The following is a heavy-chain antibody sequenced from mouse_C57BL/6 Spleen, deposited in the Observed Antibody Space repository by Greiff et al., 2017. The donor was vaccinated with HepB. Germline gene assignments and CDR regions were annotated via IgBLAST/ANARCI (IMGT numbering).Heavy chain of an antibody. V-gene: IGHV1-69*01. CDR2: IDPSDSYT. J-gene: IGHJ2*01. CDR1: GYTFTSYW. CDR3: ARALYYYGSSLFDY. D-gene: IGHD1-1*01. Sequence: QVQLQQPGAELVMPGASVKLSCKASGYTFTSYWMHWVKQRPGQGLEWIGEIDPSDSYTNYNQKFKGKSTLTVDKSSSTAYMQLSSLTSEDSAVYYCARALYYYGSSLFDYWGQGTTLTVSS.